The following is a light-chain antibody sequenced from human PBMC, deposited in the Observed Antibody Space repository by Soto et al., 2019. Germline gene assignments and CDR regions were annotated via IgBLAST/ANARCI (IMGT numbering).Light chain of an antibody. Sequence: EIVLTQSPGTLSLSPGETATLSCRASQSVSSSYLAWYQQKPGQAPRLLIYRASNRATGIPDRFSGSGSGTDFTLTISRLEPEDFAVYYCQQQGDSPPITFGQRTRLENK. CDR2: RAS. CDR1: QSVSSSY. J-gene: IGKJ5*01. V-gene: IGKV3-20*01. CDR3: QQQGDSPPIT.